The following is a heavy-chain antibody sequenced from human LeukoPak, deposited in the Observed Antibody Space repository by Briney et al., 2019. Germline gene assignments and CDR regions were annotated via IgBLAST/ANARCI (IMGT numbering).Heavy chain of an antibody. CDR3: ARDDYYAGGFDY. V-gene: IGHV4-59*01. Sequence: SETLSLTCIVPVGSISSYYWSWIRQPPGRGLEWIGYIYYSGSTNYNPSLKSRVTISVDTSKNQFSLKLSSVTAADTAVYYCARDDYYAGGFDYWGQGTLVTVSS. CDR2: IYYSGST. CDR1: VGSISSYY. J-gene: IGHJ4*02. D-gene: IGHD3-10*01.